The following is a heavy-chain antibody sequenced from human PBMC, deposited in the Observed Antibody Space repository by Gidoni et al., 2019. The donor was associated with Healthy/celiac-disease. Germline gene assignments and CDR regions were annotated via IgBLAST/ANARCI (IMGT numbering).Heavy chain of an antibody. CDR2: IYYSGST. Sequence: QLQLQESGPGLVKPSETLSLTCTVSGGSISSSSYYWGWIRQPPGKGLEWIGSIYYSGSTYYNPSLKSRVTISVDTSKNQFSLKLSSVTAADTAVYYCARHYLGRREYNWFDPWGQGTLVTVSS. CDR1: GGSISSSSYY. J-gene: IGHJ5*02. V-gene: IGHV4-39*01. CDR3: ARHYLGRREYNWFDP. D-gene: IGHD3-10*01.